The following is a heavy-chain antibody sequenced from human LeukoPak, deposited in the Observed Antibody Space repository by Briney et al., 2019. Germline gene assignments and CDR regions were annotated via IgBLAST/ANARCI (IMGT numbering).Heavy chain of an antibody. CDR2: INHLGST. V-gene: IGHV4-34*01. CDR1: GGSISDSY. D-gene: IGHD2-15*01. CDR3: GSAPYTNDPLDY. Sequence: PSETLSLTCAVYGGSISDSYWSWVRQPPGRGLEWIGEINHLGSTSYNPSLKNRVTMSLDTSEKEISLKLKSVTAADTAVYYCGSAPYTNDPLDYWGQGTLVTVSS. J-gene: IGHJ4*02.